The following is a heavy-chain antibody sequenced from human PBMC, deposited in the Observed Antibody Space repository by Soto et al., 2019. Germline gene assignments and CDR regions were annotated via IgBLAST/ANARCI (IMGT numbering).Heavy chain of an antibody. J-gene: IGHJ3*02. CDR2: ILVGGST. Sequence: GGSLRLSCAASGFTCSSYDMSWVRQAPGKGLGWVSTILVGGSTHYPDSVRGRFTISRDNSKNTLFLQVNSLTAGDTAVYYCAKATATGGGAFDICGQGTLVTVSS. V-gene: IGHV3-23*01. CDR3: AKATATGGGAFDI. CDR1: GFTCSSYD. D-gene: IGHD2-8*02.